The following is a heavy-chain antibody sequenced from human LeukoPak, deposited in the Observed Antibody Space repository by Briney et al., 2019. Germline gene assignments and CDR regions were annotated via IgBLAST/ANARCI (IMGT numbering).Heavy chain of an antibody. D-gene: IGHD1-7*01. J-gene: IGHJ5*02. CDR1: GYTFTSYY. CDR2: INPSGGST. CDR3: ARGITGTTDWFDP. Sequence: ASVKVSCKASGYTFTSYYMHWARQAPRQGLEWMGIINPSGGSTSYAQKFQGRVTMTRDMSTSTVYMELSSLRSEDTAVYYCARGITGTTDWFDPWGQGTLVTVSS. V-gene: IGHV1-46*01.